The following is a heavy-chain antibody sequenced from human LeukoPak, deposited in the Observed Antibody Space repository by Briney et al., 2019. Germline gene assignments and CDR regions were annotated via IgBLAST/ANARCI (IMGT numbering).Heavy chain of an antibody. J-gene: IGHJ6*02. Sequence: GASVKVSCKASGGTFSSYAISWVRQAPGQGLEWMGRIIPILGIANYAQKFQGRVTITADKSTSTAYMELSSLRSEDTAVYYCARDGRGYCSGGSCYTPYYYYYYGMDVWGQGTTVTVSS. CDR1: GGTFSSYA. CDR2: IIPILGIA. V-gene: IGHV1-69*04. CDR3: ARDGRGYCSGGSCYTPYYYYYYGMDV. D-gene: IGHD2-15*01.